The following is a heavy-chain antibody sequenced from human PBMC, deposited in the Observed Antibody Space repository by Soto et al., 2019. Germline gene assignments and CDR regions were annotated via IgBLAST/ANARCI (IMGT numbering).Heavy chain of an antibody. CDR2: IDWDDDK. CDR1: GFSVSTSGMC. V-gene: IGHV2-70*11. Sequence: SGPTLVNPTQTLTLTCTFSGFSVSTSGMCVSWIRQPPGKALKWLARIDWDDDKYYSTSLKTRLTISKDTSKNQVVLTMTNMDPVDTATYYCARIGISAYYFDYWGQGNPVTVSA. J-gene: IGHJ4*02. CDR3: ARIGISAYYFDY.